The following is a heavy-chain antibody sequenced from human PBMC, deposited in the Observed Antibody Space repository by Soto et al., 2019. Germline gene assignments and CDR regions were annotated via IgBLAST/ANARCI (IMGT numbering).Heavy chain of an antibody. CDR3: ARLYTSGWPFDY. J-gene: IGHJ4*02. Sequence: GESLKISCKGSGYNFPDYWIAWVRQMPGKDLEWMGFIYPGNSETRYSPSFQGQVTISADKSIDTVHLQLGSLKASDTAMYYCARLYTSGWPFDYWGKGTPVTVSS. CDR1: GYNFPDYW. D-gene: IGHD6-19*01. V-gene: IGHV5-51*01. CDR2: IYPGNSET.